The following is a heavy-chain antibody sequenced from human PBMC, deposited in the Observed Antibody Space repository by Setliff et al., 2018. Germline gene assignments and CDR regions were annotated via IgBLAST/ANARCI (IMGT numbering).Heavy chain of an antibody. Sequence: SETLSLTCTVSGGSISSSSYYWGWIRQPPGKGLEWIGIIYYSGSTYYNPSLKSRVTISVDTSKNPFSLKLSSVTAADTAVYYCARVSQYSSGWYYYYYYGMDVWGQGTTVTVSS. J-gene: IGHJ6*02. D-gene: IGHD6-19*01. CDR3: ARVSQYSSGWYYYYYYGMDV. V-gene: IGHV4-39*07. CDR1: GGSISSSSYY. CDR2: IYYSGST.